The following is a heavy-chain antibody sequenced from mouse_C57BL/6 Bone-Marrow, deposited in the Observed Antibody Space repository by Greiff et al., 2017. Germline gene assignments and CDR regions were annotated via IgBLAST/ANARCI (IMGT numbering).Heavy chain of an antibody. CDR3: ARGYYYGNSFDY. V-gene: IGHV1-50*01. D-gene: IGHD1-1*01. CDR1: GYTFTSYW. J-gene: IGHJ2*01. CDR2: IDPSDSYT. Sequence: QVQLQQPGAELVKPGASVKLSCKASGYTFTSYWMQWVKQRPGQGLEWIGEIDPSDSYTNYNQKFKGKATLTVDTSSSTAYMQLSSLTSEDSAVYYCARGYYYGNSFDYWGQGTTLTVSS.